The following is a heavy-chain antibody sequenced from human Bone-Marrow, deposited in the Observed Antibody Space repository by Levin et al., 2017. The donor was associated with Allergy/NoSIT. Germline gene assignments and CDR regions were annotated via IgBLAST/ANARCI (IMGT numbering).Heavy chain of an antibody. CDR2: ISGSGAGT. D-gene: IGHD6-19*01. J-gene: IGHJ4*02. CDR3: SKAPGYSIGWGIDH. CDR1: GFPFSSYA. V-gene: IGHV3-23*01. Sequence: GGSLRLSCAASGFPFSSYAMSWVRQAPGKGLEWVATISGSGAGTDYAESVKGRFTISRDKSKNTLSLQMNSLRAEDTAVYYCSKAPGYSIGWGIDHWGQGTLVTVSS.